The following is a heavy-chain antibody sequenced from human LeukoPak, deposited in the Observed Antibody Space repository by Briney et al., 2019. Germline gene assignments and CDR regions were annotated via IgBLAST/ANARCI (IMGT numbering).Heavy chain of an antibody. J-gene: IGHJ4*02. Sequence: GGSLRLSCAASGFTFRSYSMNWVRQAPGKGLEWVSSISSSSSYIYYADSVKGRFTISRDNAKNSLYLQMNSLRAEDTAVYYCARDHQYSSGWYSDYWGQGTLVTVSS. CDR1: GFTFRSYS. V-gene: IGHV3-21*01. CDR2: ISSSSSYI. D-gene: IGHD6-19*01. CDR3: ARDHQYSSGWYSDY.